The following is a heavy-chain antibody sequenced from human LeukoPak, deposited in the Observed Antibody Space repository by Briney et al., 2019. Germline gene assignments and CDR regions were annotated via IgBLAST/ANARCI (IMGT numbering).Heavy chain of an antibody. D-gene: IGHD6-13*01. CDR1: GFTFGSYA. J-gene: IGHJ3*02. CDR2: ISYDGSNK. CDR3: ARGSARMGIAPHDAFDI. Sequence: GGSLRLSCAASGFTFGSYAMHWVRQAPGKGLEWVAVISYDGSNKYYADSVKGRFTISRDDSKNTLYLQMNSLRAEDTAVYYCARGSARMGIAPHDAFDIWGQGTMVTVSS. V-gene: IGHV3-30-3*01.